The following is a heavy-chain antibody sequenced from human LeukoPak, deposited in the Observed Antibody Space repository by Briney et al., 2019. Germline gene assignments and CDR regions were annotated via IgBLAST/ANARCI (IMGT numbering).Heavy chain of an antibody. V-gene: IGHV3-7*01. J-gene: IGHJ4*02. Sequence: GGSLRLSCAASGFTFSSYWMSWVRQAPGKGLEWVANINLDGTEEHYVDSSLKGRFTISRDNAKNSLFLQMTSLRVEDTAVYYCASGRHDFLHWGQGTLVTVSS. CDR3: ASGRHDFLH. CDR1: GFTFSSYW. D-gene: IGHD3/OR15-3a*01. CDR2: INLDGTEE.